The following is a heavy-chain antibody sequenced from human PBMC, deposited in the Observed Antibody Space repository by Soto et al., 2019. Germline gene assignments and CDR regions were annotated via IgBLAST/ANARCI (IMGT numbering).Heavy chain of an antibody. CDR3: AKNGQPPYYYYGLDV. CDR2: ISGYNGDT. Sequence: QGQLVQSGGEVKKSGASVKVSCKASGYTFSRYGISWVRQAPGQGLEWMGWISGYNGDTNYAQKFQGRVTMTIDTSTTTAYMELRSLTYGDTAIYYCAKNGQPPYYYYGLDVWGKGTKVTVSS. D-gene: IGHD2-8*01. J-gene: IGHJ6*04. CDR1: GYTFSRYG. V-gene: IGHV1-18*01.